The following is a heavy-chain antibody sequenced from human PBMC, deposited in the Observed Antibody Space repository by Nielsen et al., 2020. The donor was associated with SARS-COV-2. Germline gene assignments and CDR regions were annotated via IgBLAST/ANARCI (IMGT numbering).Heavy chain of an antibody. CDR1: GGSISSGGYS. Sequence: SDTLSLPCTVSGGSISSGGYSWSWIRHHPGKGLEWIGYIYFSGRTCYNPSLKSRVTISVDTSKNQFSLSLRSVTAADTAVYYCARESSGYDPYNYGMDVWGQGTTVTVSS. D-gene: IGHD5-12*01. CDR2: IYFSGRT. CDR3: ARESSGYDPYNYGMDV. V-gene: IGHV4-31*03. J-gene: IGHJ6*02.